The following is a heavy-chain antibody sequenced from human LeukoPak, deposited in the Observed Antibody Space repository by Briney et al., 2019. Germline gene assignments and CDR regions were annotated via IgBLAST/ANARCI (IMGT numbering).Heavy chain of an antibody. Sequence: SETLSLTCTVSGGSISSYYWSWIRQPPGKGLEWIGYIYYSGSTNYNPSLKSRVTISVDTSKNQFSLKLSSGTAADTAVYYCARVLSGYDSYYYYYYGMDAWGQGTTVTVSS. CDR1: GGSISSYY. CDR3: ARVLSGYDSYYYYYYGMDA. V-gene: IGHV4-59*01. J-gene: IGHJ6*02. CDR2: IYYSGST. D-gene: IGHD5-12*01.